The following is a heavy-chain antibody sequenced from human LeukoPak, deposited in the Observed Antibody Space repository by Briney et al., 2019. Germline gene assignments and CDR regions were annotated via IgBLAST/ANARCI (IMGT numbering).Heavy chain of an antibody. J-gene: IGHJ2*01. CDR3: ARVYYSNSYDYWYFDL. Sequence: SETLSLTCTVSGGSIRSYYWSWIRQPPGKGLEWIGYIFYSGGANYNPSLKSRVTISVDMSKNQFSLKLTSVTAADTAVYYCARVYYSNSYDYWYFDLWGRGTLVTVSS. D-gene: IGHD6-13*01. CDR2: IFYSGGA. V-gene: IGHV4-59*01. CDR1: GGSIRSYY.